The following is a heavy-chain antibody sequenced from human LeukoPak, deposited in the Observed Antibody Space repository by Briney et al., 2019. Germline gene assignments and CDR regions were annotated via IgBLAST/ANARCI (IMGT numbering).Heavy chain of an antibody. Sequence: QPGGSLRLSCAASRFTFSSYAMSWVRQAPGKGLEWVSAISGSGGSTYYADSVKGRFTISRDNSKNTLYLQMNSLRAEDTAVYYCATSERGYSYGYFDYWGQGTLVTVSS. J-gene: IGHJ4*02. V-gene: IGHV3-23*01. CDR1: RFTFSSYA. CDR2: ISGSGGST. D-gene: IGHD5-18*01. CDR3: ATSERGYSYGYFDY.